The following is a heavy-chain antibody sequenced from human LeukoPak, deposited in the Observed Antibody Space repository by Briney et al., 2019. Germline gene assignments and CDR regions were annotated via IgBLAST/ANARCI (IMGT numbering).Heavy chain of an antibody. J-gene: IGHJ4*02. CDR3: ASSIN. D-gene: IGHD2-21*01. CDR1: GFTFSSYS. CDR2: ISWNSGSI. Sequence: GGSLRLSCAASGFTFSSYSMNWVRQAPGKGLEWVSGISWNSGSIGYADSVKGRFTISRDNAKNSLYLQMNSLRAEDTALYYCASSINWGQGTLVTVSS. V-gene: IGHV3-9*01.